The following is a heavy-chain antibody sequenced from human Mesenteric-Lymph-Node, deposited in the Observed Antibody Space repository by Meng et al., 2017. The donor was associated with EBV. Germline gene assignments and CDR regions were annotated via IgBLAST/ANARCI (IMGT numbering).Heavy chain of an antibody. CDR2: LYLDGDK. CDR3: AHMRGY. J-gene: IGHJ4*02. V-gene: IGHV2-5*02. Sequence: QINLPGACPTVATPASTLTLTGNCSGWSRRTGGVGVGWFGQLPGKGVEWLELLYLDGDKRYSPSLRSRLTISKDTAKDQVVLTLTNVDPVDTATSYCAHMRGYWGQGALVTVSS. CDR1: GWSRRTGGVG.